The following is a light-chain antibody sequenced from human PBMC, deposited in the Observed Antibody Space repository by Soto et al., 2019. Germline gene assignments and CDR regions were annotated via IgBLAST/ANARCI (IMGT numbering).Light chain of an antibody. CDR2: DAS. CDR3: QHYNNWSIT. V-gene: IGKV3-15*01. Sequence: EIVMTQSPATLSVSPGERAILSCRASQSITSNLAWYQQKPGQAPRLLIYDASTRATGIPARFSGSGSGTEFTLTISSLQSEDFAVYYCQHYNNWSITFGQGTRLEIK. CDR1: QSITSN. J-gene: IGKJ5*01.